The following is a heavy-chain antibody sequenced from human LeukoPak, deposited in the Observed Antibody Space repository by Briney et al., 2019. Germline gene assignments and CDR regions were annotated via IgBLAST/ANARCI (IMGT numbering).Heavy chain of an antibody. J-gene: IGHJ6*02. V-gene: IGHV3-23*01. CDR2: IGGSDGST. D-gene: IGHD3-16*02. Sequence: GGSLRLSCAASGFTFSSYAMSWVRQAPGKGLEWVSVIGGSDGSTYYVDSVKGRFAISRDNSKNTLFLQMNSLRAEDTAVYYCARDVWGSYRYYYYGMDVWGQGTTVTVSS. CDR3: ARDVWGSYRYYYYGMDV. CDR1: GFTFSSYA.